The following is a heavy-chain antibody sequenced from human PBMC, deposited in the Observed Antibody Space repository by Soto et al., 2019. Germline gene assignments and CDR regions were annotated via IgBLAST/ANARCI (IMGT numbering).Heavy chain of an antibody. V-gene: IGHV1-69*04. CDR1: GGTFSSYA. CDR2: IIPILGIA. Sequence: ASVKVSYKASGGTFSSYAISWVRQAPGQGLEWMGRIIPILGIANYAQKFQGRVTITADKSTSTAYMELSSLRSEDTAVYYCARFTGGSGSYYSGAFYYYYYGMDVWGQGTTVTVSS. CDR3: ARFTGGSGSYYSGAFYYYYYGMDV. J-gene: IGHJ6*02. D-gene: IGHD3-10*01.